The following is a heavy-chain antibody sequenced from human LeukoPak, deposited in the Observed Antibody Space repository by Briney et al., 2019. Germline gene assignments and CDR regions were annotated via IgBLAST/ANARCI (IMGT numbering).Heavy chain of an antibody. CDR3: ARGSIVGATDY. CDR2: ISYDGSNK. CDR1: GFTFSSYA. V-gene: IGHV3-30-3*01. Sequence: GRSLRLSCAASGFTFSSYAMHWVRQAPGKGLEWVAVISYDGSNKYYADSVKDRFTISRDNSKNTLYLQMNSLRAEDTAVYYCARGSIVGATDYWGQGTLVTVSS. J-gene: IGHJ4*02. D-gene: IGHD1-26*01.